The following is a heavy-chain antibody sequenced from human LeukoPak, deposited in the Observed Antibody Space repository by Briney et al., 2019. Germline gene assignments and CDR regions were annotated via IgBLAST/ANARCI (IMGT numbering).Heavy chain of an antibody. J-gene: IGHJ4*02. D-gene: IGHD6-19*01. V-gene: IGHV2-5*01. CDR2: IYWNDDK. CDR3: AHMLVSDITVADHLFDY. CDR1: GFSLSTSGVG. Sequence: SGPTLVNPTQTLTLTCTFSGFSLSTSGVGVGWIRQPPGKALEWLALIYWNDDKRYSPSLKSRLTITKDTSKNQVVLTMTNMDPVDTATYYCAHMLVSDITVADHLFDYWGQGTLVTVSS.